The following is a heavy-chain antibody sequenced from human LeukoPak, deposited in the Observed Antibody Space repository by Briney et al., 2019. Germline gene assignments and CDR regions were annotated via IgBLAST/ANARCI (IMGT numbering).Heavy chain of an antibody. V-gene: IGHV3-15*01. CDR2: IKSKTNGETT. CDR3: TRAPGIAVAGDYWYFDL. Sequence: PGGSLRLSCAASGFTFSDYALGWVRQAPGKGLEWVGRIKSKTNGETTDYAAPVKGRFTISRDDSKSIAYLQMNSLKTEDTAVYYCTRAPGIAVAGDYWYFDLWGRGTLVTVSS. D-gene: IGHD6-19*01. J-gene: IGHJ2*01. CDR1: GFTFSDYA.